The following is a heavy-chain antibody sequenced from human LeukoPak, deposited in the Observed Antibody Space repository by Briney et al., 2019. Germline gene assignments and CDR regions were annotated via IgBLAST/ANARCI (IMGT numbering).Heavy chain of an antibody. D-gene: IGHD5-18*01. CDR1: GGTFSSYA. CDR3: ARDTAMDHGSNWFNP. V-gene: IGHV1-69*05. Sequence: SVKVSYKASGGTFSSYAISWVRQAPGQGLEWMGGIIPIFGTANYAQKFQGRVTITTDESTSTAYMELSSLRSEDTAVYYCARDTAMDHGSNWFNPWGQGTLVTVSS. J-gene: IGHJ5*02. CDR2: IIPIFGTA.